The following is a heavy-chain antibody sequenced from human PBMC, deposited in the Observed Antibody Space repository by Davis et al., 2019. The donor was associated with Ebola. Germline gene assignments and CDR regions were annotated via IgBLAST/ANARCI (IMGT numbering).Heavy chain of an antibody. CDR1: GFTFSDYY. Sequence: GESLKISCAASGFTFSDYYMSWIRQAPGKGLEWVSYISSSGPTIYYADSVKGRFSISRDNAKNSLYLQMNSLRAEDTAVYYCAREQQLGYFDYWGQGTLVTVSS. D-gene: IGHD6-13*01. J-gene: IGHJ4*02. CDR3: AREQQLGYFDY. CDR2: ISSSGPTI. V-gene: IGHV3-11*01.